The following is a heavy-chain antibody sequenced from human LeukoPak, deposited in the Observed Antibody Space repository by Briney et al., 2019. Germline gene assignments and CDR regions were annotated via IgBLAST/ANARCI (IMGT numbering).Heavy chain of an antibody. CDR2: IHTSGST. V-gene: IGHV4-4*07. CDR3: ARDRDVYCGGDCLDAFDI. D-gene: IGHD2-21*02. Sequence: SETLSLTCTVSGGSISSYYWSWIRQPAGKGLEWIGRIHTSGSTNYNPSLKSRVTMSVDTSKNQFSLKLSSVTAADTAVYYCARDRDVYCGGDCLDAFDIWGQGTMVTVSS. J-gene: IGHJ3*02. CDR1: GGSISSYY.